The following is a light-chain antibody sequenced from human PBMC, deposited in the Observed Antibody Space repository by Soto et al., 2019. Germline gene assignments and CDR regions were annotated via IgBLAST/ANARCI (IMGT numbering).Light chain of an antibody. CDR1: RDIGGR. Sequence: SQMTQSPSSVYASVEHRLTLTLPGRRDIGGRAGWFQKHPRKAPQYLIHAASRVQSGLPRIFSGRCGGKEFIPTINLLSAEFVASYCRQHYNRYWTFGQGTKVDIK. V-gene: IGKV1D-16*02. J-gene: IGKJ1*01. CDR3: QHYNRYWT. CDR2: AAS.